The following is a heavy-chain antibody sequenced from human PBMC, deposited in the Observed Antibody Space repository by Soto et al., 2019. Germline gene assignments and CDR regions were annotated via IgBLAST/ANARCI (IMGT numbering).Heavy chain of an antibody. V-gene: IGHV1-69*06. CDR3: ARDSTYYYDSSGYYYHDY. D-gene: IGHD3-22*01. CDR2: IIPIFGTA. CDR1: GGTFSSYA. Sequence: VAAVKVSCKASGGTFSSYAISWVRQAPGQGLEWMGGIIPIFGTANYAQKFQGRVTITADKSTSTAYMELSSLRSEDTAVYYCARDSTYYYDSSGYYYHDYWGQGTLVTVSS. J-gene: IGHJ4*02.